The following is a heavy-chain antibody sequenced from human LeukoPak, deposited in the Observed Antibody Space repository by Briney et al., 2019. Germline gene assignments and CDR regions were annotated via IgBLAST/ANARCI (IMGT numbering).Heavy chain of an antibody. CDR1: GGSFSGYY. Sequence: SETLSLTCAVYGGSFSGYYWSWIRQPPGKGLEWIGEINHSGSTNYNPSLKSRVTISVDTSKNQFSLKLSSVTAADTAMYYCARHRGYDFWSGQNWFDPWGQGTLVTVSS. V-gene: IGHV4-34*01. CDR3: ARHRGYDFWSGQNWFDP. J-gene: IGHJ5*02. CDR2: INHSGST. D-gene: IGHD3-3*01.